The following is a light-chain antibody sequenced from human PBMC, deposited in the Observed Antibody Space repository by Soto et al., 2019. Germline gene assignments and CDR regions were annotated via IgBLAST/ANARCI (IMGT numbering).Light chain of an antibody. CDR1: QDIASY. CDR3: QQLNVNLL. J-gene: IGKJ2*01. CDR2: AAS. Sequence: IQLTQSPSSLSASIGDRVTITCRASQDIASYFAWYQQKPGNAPKLLIYAASTLHSGVPSRFSGSGSGTDFNLTISSLQPEDFVTYYCQQLNVNLLFGQGTKLEIK. V-gene: IGKV1-9*01.